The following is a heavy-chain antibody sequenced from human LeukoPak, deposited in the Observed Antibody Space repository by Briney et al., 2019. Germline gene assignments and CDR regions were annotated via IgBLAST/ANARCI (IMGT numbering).Heavy chain of an antibody. Sequence: SETLSLTCAVYGGSFSGYYWSWIRQPPGKGLEWIGEINHSGSTNYNPSLKSRVTISVDTSRNQFSLKLSSVTAADTAVYYCASLLVDTAMAPRDYWGQGTLVTVSS. CDR2: INHSGST. CDR1: GGSFSGYY. J-gene: IGHJ4*02. V-gene: IGHV4-34*01. CDR3: ASLLVDTAMAPRDY. D-gene: IGHD5-18*01.